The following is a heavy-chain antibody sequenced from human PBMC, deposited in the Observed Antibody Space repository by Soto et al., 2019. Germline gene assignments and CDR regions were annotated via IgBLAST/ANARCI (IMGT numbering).Heavy chain of an antibody. D-gene: IGHD3-10*01. Sequence: PSETLSLTCGVYGGSFSGYYCSWIRQPPGKGLEWIGELIDSGSTNYNASLKSRVSISVDTSKNLFSLKLSSVTAADTAVYYCARGRGGVQHWGQGTLVTV. V-gene: IGHV4-34*01. CDR1: GGSFSGYY. CDR3: ARGRGGVQH. CDR2: LIDSGST. J-gene: IGHJ1*01.